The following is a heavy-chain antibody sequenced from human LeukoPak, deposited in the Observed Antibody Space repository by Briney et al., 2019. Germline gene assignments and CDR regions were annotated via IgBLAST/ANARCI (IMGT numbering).Heavy chain of an antibody. CDR2: ISWNSGSI. D-gene: IGHD1-7*01. J-gene: IGHJ6*02. V-gene: IGHV3-9*01. CDR3: AKDTSRKNSDGMDV. Sequence: GRSLRLSCAASGFTFDDYAMPWVRQAPGKGLEWVSGISWNSGSIGYADSVKGRFTISRDNAKNSLYLQMNSLRAEDTALYYCAKDTSRKNSDGMDVWGQGTLVTVSS. CDR1: GFTFDDYA.